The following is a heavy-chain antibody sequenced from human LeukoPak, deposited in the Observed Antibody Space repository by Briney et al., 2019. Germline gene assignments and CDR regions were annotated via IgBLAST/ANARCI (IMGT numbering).Heavy chain of an antibody. Sequence: KPSETLSLTCTVSGASISSSSYYGGWIRQPPGKGLEWIGSIYYSGSTYYNPSLKSRVTISVDTSKNQFSLKLSSVTAADTAVYYCARRVFEEYSRNPFDYWRQGTLVTVSS. V-gene: IGHV4-39*01. CDR1: GASISSSSYY. CDR2: IYYSGST. CDR3: ARRVFEEYSRNPFDY. J-gene: IGHJ4*02. D-gene: IGHD6-6*01.